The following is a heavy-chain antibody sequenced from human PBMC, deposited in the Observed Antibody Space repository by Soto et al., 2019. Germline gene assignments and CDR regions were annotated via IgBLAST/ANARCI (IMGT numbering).Heavy chain of an antibody. D-gene: IGHD2-8*01. CDR2: IYSNGDT. CDR3: ARKSDSSPVPEADGV. V-gene: IGHV3-53*02. CDR1: GLSVGSNY. Sequence: EVQLVETGGGLIQPGRSLRLSCAASGLSVGSNYMTWVRQSPGKGLEWVSLIYSNGDTDYADSVKGRFSISRDNFKNTLYLQMNNLRAEDTAVYHCARKSDSSPVPEADGVWGRGTLITVSS. J-gene: IGHJ4*02.